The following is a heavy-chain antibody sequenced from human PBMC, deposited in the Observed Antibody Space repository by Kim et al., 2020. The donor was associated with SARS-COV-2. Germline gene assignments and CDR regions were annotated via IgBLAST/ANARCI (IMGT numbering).Heavy chain of an antibody. CDR3: ARSGFGEDY. Sequence: GNTNYAQNLQGRVTLTTDTSTSTAYMELRSLRSDDTAMYFCARSGFGEDYWGQGTLVTVSS. D-gene: IGHD3-10*01. V-gene: IGHV1-18*01. J-gene: IGHJ4*02. CDR2: GNT.